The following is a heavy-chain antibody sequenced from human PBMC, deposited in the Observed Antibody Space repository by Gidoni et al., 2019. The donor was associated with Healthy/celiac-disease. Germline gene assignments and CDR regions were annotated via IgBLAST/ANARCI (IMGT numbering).Heavy chain of an antibody. CDR1: GFTVSSNY. CDR2: IYSGGST. CDR3: ATHGSGSRPAAFDI. V-gene: IGHV3-53*02. J-gene: IGHJ3*02. D-gene: IGHD3-10*01. Sequence: EVQLVETGGGLIQPGGSLRLSCAASGFTVSSNYMSWVRQAPGKGLEWVSVIYSGGSTYYADSVKGRFTISRDNSKNTLYLQMNSLRAEDTAVYYCATHGSGSRPAAFDIWGQGTMVTVSS.